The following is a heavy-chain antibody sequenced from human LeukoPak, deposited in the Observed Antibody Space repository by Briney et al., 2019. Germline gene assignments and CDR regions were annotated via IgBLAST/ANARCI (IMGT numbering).Heavy chain of an antibody. CDR2: INHSGST. Sequence: SETLSLTCAVYGGSFSGYYWSWIRQPPGKGLEWIGEINHSGSTNYNPSLKSRVTISVDTPKNQFSLKLSSVTAADTAVYYCARWRQWLGYFDYWGRGTLVTVSS. J-gene: IGHJ4*02. D-gene: IGHD6-19*01. CDR3: ARWRQWLGYFDY. CDR1: GGSFSGYY. V-gene: IGHV4-34*01.